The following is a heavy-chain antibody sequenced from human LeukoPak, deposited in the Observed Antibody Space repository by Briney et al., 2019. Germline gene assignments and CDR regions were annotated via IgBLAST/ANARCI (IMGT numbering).Heavy chain of an antibody. D-gene: IGHD5-24*01. CDR2: INWKTGNG. Sequence: PGGSLRLSCADSGFNFDDYAMHWVRQAPGRGLEWVSGINWKTGNGIYADSVKGRFTISRDNAKNSLYLQRSSLRAEDTALYYCTRRAARWQFDLWGRGTLLTVSS. CDR3: TRRAARWQFDL. CDR1: GFNFDDYA. J-gene: IGHJ2*01. V-gene: IGHV3-9*01.